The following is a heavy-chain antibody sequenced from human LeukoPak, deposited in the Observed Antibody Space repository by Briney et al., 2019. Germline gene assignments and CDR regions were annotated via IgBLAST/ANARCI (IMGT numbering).Heavy chain of an antibody. CDR1: GFTFSSYA. CDR3: ARDRSQRAYSYGPDGE. V-gene: IGHV3-23*01. J-gene: IGHJ4*02. D-gene: IGHD5-18*01. Sequence: GGSLRLSCAASGFTFSSYAMSWVRQAPGKGLEWVSAISGSGGSTYYADSVKGRFTISRDNSKNTLFLQMNSLRAEDTAVYYCARDRSQRAYSYGPDGEWGQGTLVTVSS. CDR2: ISGSGGST.